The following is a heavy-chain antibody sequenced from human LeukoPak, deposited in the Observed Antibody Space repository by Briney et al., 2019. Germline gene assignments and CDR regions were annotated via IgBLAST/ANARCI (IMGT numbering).Heavy chain of an antibody. Sequence: SQTLSLTCAISGDSVWSNSVTWNWIRKSPSRGLEWLGRTYYRSTCYNDYAVSVRGRISVNPDTSKNQFSLHLNSVTPEDTAVYYCARRLTQYDCFDPWGQGILVTVSS. V-gene: IGHV6-1*01. J-gene: IGHJ5*02. CDR3: ARRLTQYDCFDP. CDR2: TYYRSTCYN. D-gene: IGHD2-21*02. CDR1: GDSVWSNSVT.